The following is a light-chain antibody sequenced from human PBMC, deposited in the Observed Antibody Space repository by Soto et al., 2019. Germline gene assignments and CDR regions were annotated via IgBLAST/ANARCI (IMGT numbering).Light chain of an antibody. J-gene: IGKJ1*01. Sequence: GLTQSPGTLSLSPGERATLSCRASQTLSSRHLAWYQQKPGRAPRLLIYGAYNRATGSPDRFSGSGSGTDFTLTISRLEPEDFAVYYCQQYGSSPTFGQGTKVDI. CDR1: QTLSSRH. V-gene: IGKV3-20*01. CDR3: QQYGSSPT. CDR2: GAY.